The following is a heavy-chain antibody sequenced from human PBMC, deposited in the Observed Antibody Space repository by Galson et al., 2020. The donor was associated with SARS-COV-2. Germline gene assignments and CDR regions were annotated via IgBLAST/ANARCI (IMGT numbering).Heavy chain of an antibody. CDR2: IKKDGSEK. Sequence: TGGSLRLSCAASGFTFSNYWMSWVRQAPGKGLEWVANIKKDGSEKYYVDSVEGRFTISRDNAKNSLYLQMNSLRAEDTAVYYCARVSEWQRFLSYSYGLDVWGQGTTVTVSS. D-gene: IGHD5-12*01. V-gene: IGHV3-7*01. J-gene: IGHJ6*02. CDR1: GFTFSNYW. CDR3: ARVSEWQRFLSYSYGLDV.